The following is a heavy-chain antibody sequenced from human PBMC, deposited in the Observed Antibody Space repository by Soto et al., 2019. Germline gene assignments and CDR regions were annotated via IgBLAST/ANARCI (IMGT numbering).Heavy chain of an antibody. D-gene: IGHD4-17*01. J-gene: IGHJ6*02. V-gene: IGHV3-21*01. CDR2: ISSSSSYI. CDR1: GFTFSSYS. Sequence: EVQLVESGGGLVKPGGSLRLSCAASGFTFSSYSMNWVRQAPGKGLEWVSSISSSSSYIYYADSVKGRFTISRDNAKNSLYLQMNSLRGQDTAVYYCARGADHYGGYPPDYYYYYGMDVWGQGTTVTVSS. CDR3: ARGADHYGGYPPDYYYYYGMDV.